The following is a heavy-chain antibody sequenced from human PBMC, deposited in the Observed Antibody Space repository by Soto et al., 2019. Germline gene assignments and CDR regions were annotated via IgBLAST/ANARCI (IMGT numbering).Heavy chain of an antibody. V-gene: IGHV4-4*02. Sequence: QVQLQESGPGLVKPSGTLSLTCAVSDDSASSSDWWSWVRQPPGKGLEWIGEIYHSGSTNYNPSPKSRATRSVDKSKNQFSPKLTPVTAADTAVDYCAKVAYPPLRWFDPWGQGTLVTVSS. J-gene: IGHJ5*02. CDR2: IYHSGST. CDR3: AKVAYPPLRWFDP. CDR1: DDSASSSDW.